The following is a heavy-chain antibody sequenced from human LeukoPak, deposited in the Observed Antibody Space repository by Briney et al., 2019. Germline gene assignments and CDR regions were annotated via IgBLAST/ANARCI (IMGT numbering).Heavy chain of an antibody. V-gene: IGHV3-23*01. CDR3: AKDGSPLIVVVPDAFDI. Sequence: TGGSLRLSCAASGFTFSSYAMSWVRQAPGKGLEWVSAISGSGGSTYYADSVKGRFTISRDNSKNTLYLQMNSLRAEDTAVYYCAKDGSPLIVVVPDAFDIWGQGTMVTVSS. CDR2: ISGSGGST. D-gene: IGHD3-22*01. CDR1: GFTFSSYA. J-gene: IGHJ3*02.